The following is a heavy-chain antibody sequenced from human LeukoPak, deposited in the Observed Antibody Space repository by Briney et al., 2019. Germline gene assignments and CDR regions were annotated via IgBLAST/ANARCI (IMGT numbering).Heavy chain of an antibody. V-gene: IGHV3-30*03. Sequence: GGSLRLSCAASGXTFSSYGMHWVRQAPGKGLEWVAVLSYCGTNKYYAVSVKGRFTVSRDNSKNTMFLQMNSLRAEDTAVYHCARDRSGYANDAFDFWGQGTMVTVSS. CDR3: ARDRSGYANDAFDF. CDR1: GXTFSSYG. D-gene: IGHD3-3*01. CDR2: LSYCGTNK. J-gene: IGHJ3*01.